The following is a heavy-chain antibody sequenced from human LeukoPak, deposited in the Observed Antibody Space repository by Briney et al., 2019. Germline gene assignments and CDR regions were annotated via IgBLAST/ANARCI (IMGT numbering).Heavy chain of an antibody. CDR3: ARDGSAVAGQAIDY. J-gene: IGHJ4*02. D-gene: IGHD6-19*01. V-gene: IGHV3-66*01. Sequence: GGSLRLSCAASGFTVSSNYMSWVRQAPGQGLEWVSVIYSGGSTYYADSVKGRFTISRDNSKNTLYLQMSSLRAEDTAVYYCARDGSAVAGQAIDYWGQGTLVTVPS. CDR2: IYSGGST. CDR1: GFTVSSNY.